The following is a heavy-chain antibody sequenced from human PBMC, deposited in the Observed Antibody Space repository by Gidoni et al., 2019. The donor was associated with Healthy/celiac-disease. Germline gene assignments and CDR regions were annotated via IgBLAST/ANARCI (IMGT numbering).Heavy chain of an antibody. CDR3: ARDLGYYYYYGMDV. Sequence: QVQLVQSGAEVKKPGSSVKVSCKASGGTFSSYAISWARQAPGQGLEWRGGIIPIFGTANYAQMFQGRVTITADKSTSTAYMELSSLRSEDTAVYYCARDLGYYYYYGMDVWGQGTTVTVSS. D-gene: IGHD3-16*01. J-gene: IGHJ6*02. CDR1: GGTFSSYA. CDR2: IIPIFGTA. V-gene: IGHV1-69*06.